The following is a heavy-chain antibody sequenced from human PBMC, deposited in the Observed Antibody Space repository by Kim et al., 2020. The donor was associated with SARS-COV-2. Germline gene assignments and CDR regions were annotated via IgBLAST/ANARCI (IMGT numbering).Heavy chain of an antibody. D-gene: IGHD6-19*01. Sequence: YYHPSLKSRVTISVDTSKHHFSLKLNSVTAADSAVYYCARASAVAGRIDYWGQGTLVTVSS. J-gene: IGHJ4*02. CDR3: ARASAVAGRIDY. V-gene: IGHV4-39*02.